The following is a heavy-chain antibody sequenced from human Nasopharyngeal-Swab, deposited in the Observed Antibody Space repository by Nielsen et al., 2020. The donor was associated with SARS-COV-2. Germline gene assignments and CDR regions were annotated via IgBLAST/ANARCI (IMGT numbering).Heavy chain of an antibody. V-gene: IGHV4-61*10. CDR2: VYYRGNT. D-gene: IGHD2-15*01. CDR1: GGSVRGDSESFY. CDR3: ARGKGWYCIGDNCPNWFDP. J-gene: IGHJ5*02. Sequence: SESLSLSFSVSGGSVRGDSESFYWIWVPQPTGQGLEWLRHVYYRGNTNYNPSLRSRVTMSVDTSKNQFSLRLSSVTAADTAVYFCARGKGWYCIGDNCPNWFDPWGQGTPVTVSS.